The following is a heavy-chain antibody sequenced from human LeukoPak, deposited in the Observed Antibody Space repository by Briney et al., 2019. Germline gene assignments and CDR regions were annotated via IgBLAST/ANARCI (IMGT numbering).Heavy chain of an antibody. CDR2: TYYRGKLYN. J-gene: IGHJ6*02. CDR1: GDTISSNSAA. D-gene: IGHD6-19*01. CDR3: ARAGIAVSYGMDV. Sequence: SQTLSLTCAVSGDTISSNSAAWNWIRQSPGRGLEWLGRTYYRGKLYNDYAVTVKIRITINPDTSKTQFSLQLNSVTPEDTAVYYCARAGIAVSYGMDVWGQGTTVTVSS. V-gene: IGHV6-1*01.